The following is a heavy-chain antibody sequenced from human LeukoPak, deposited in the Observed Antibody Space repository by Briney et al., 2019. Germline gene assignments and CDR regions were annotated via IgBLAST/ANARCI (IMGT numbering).Heavy chain of an antibody. Sequence: GGSLRLSCAASGFTFSNHWMHWVRQAPGKGLVWVSLINTDGSRITYADSVKGRFTISRDDSKNTVYLQMNSLRADDTAVYYCARDVHDYTTYFAFDIWGQGTMVTVSS. CDR2: INTDGSRI. V-gene: IGHV3-74*01. CDR1: GFTFSNHW. J-gene: IGHJ3*02. D-gene: IGHD4-11*01. CDR3: ARDVHDYTTYFAFDI.